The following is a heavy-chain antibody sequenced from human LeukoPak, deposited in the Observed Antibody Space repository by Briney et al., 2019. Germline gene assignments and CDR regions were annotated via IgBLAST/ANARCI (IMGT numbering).Heavy chain of an antibody. CDR2: IYYSGST. CDR1: GGSISSSSYY. Sequence: PETLSLTCTVSGGSISSSSYYWGWIRQPPGKGLEWIGSIYYSGSTYYNPSLKSRVTISVDTSKNQFSLKLSSVTAADTAVYYCATEYDFWSGYPSITGFDPWGQGTLVTVSS. D-gene: IGHD3-3*01. J-gene: IGHJ5*02. CDR3: ATEYDFWSGYPSITGFDP. V-gene: IGHV4-39*01.